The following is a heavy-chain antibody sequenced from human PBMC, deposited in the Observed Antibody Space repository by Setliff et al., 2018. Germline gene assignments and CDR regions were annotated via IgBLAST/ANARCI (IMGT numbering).Heavy chain of an antibody. Sequence: ASVKVSCKASAYTFTSYYMHWVRQAPGQGLEWMGMVNPGGGSSTSTQRFQGRVTMTRDTSTNTAYMGLNSLTSNDTAVYYCARAGLAAAGRKGVFDHWGQGTLVTVS. V-gene: IGHV1-46*01. D-gene: IGHD6-13*01. CDR1: AYTFTSYY. J-gene: IGHJ4*02. CDR3: ARAGLAAAGRKGVFDH. CDR2: VNPGGGSS.